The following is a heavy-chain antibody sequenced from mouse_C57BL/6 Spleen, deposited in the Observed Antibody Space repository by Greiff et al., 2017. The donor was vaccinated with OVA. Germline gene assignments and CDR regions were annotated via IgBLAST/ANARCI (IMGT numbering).Heavy chain of an antibody. J-gene: IGHJ2*01. CDR2: IYPRSGNT. D-gene: IGHD1-1*01. CDR1: GYTFTSYG. V-gene: IGHV1-81*01. CDR3: ARGGYYGSSSPFDY. Sequence: VQLQQSGAELARPGASVKLSCKASGYTFTSYGISWVKQSTGQGLEWIGEIYPRSGNTYYNEKFKGKATLTADKSSSTAYMELRSLTSEDSAVYFCARGGYYGSSSPFDYWGQGTTLTVSS.